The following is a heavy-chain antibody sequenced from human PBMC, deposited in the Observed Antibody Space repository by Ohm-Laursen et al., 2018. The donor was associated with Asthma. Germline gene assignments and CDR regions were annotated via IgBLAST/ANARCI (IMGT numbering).Heavy chain of an antibody. CDR1: GDSISTEGYF. J-gene: IGHJ4*02. D-gene: IGHD3-10*01. CDR2: IYSTGTT. V-gene: IGHV4-31*03. CDR3: ASGQYYYASGQDY. Sequence: SDTLSLTCTVSGDSISTEGYFWTWIRQHPGKGLEWIGYIYSTGTTKYNASLSSRLSISVDTSKNQFSLELSSVTAADTAVYYCASGQYYYASGQDYWGQGTLVTVSS.